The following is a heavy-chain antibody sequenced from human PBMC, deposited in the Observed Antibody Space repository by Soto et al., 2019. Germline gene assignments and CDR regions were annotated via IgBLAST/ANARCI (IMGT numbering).Heavy chain of an antibody. J-gene: IGHJ6*03. V-gene: IGHV3-23*01. CDR3: AKEGRIGSYPPSYYYYYYMDV. CDR1: GFTFSSYA. CDR2: ISGSGGST. D-gene: IGHD2-15*01. Sequence: GGSLRLSCAASGFTFSSYAMSWVRQAPGKGLEWVSAISGSGGSTYYADSVKGRFTISRDNSKNTLYLQMNSLRAEDTAVYYCAKEGRIGSYPPSYYYYYYMDVWGKGTTVTVSS.